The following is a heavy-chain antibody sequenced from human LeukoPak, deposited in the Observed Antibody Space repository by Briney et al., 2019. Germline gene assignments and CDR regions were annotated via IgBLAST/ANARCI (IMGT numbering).Heavy chain of an antibody. CDR2: ISSSGRSV. V-gene: IGHV3-48*03. J-gene: IGHJ4*02. Sequence: GGSLRLSCAASGFTFSSFDMNWVRQAPGKGLEWVSYISSSGRSVSYADSVKGRFTISRDNAKNSLYLQMNSLRAEDTAVYYCARDYGGNPGYWGQGTLVIVSS. CDR1: GFTFSSFD. D-gene: IGHD4-23*01. CDR3: ARDYGGNPGY.